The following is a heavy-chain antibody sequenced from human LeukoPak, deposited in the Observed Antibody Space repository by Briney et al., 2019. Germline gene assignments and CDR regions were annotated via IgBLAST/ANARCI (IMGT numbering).Heavy chain of an antibody. CDR2: IYYSGST. CDR3: ARDKYSSSSFGWFDP. CDR1: GGSISSSSYY. Sequence: SETLSLTCTVSGGSISSSSYYWGWIRQPPGKGLEWIGSIYYSGSTYYNPSLKSRVTISVDTSKNQFSLKLSSVTAADTAVYYCARDKYSSSSFGWFDPWGQGTLSPSPQ. D-gene: IGHD6-6*01. V-gene: IGHV4-39*07. J-gene: IGHJ5*02.